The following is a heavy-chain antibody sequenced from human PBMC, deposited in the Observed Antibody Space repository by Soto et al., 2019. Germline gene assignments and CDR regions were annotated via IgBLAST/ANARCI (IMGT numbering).Heavy chain of an antibody. CDR2: IRSKANSYAT. CDR3: TSQLVVVAAQFDY. Sequence: GGSLRLSCAASGFTFSGSAMHWVRQASGKGLEWVGRIRSKANSYATAYAASVKGRFIISRDDSKNTAYLQMNSLKTEDTAVYYFTSQLVVVAAQFDYRGQGTLVTVSS. V-gene: IGHV3-73*01. CDR1: GFTFSGSA. D-gene: IGHD2-15*01. J-gene: IGHJ4*02.